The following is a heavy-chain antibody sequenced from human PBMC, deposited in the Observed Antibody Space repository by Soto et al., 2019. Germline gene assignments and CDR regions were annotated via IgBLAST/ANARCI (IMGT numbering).Heavy chain of an antibody. CDR2: IDYSGST. CDR1: GGSVSSGYYY. D-gene: IGHD3-10*01. V-gene: IGHV4-61*01. CDR3: ARVVQKDGGLLSNYYYGMDV. Sequence: SETLSLTCTVSGGSVSSGYYYWSWIRQPPGKGLEWIGYIDYSGSTNYNPSLKSRVTISVDTSRNQFSLKLSSVTAADTAVYYCARVVQKDGGLLSNYYYGMDVWGQGTTVTVSS. J-gene: IGHJ6*02.